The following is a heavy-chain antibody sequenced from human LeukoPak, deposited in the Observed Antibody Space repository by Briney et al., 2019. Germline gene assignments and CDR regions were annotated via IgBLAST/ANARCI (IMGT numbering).Heavy chain of an antibody. D-gene: IGHD3-9*01. CDR1: GYTFTAYC. CDR2: INPNGGGT. J-gene: IGHJ3*02. Sequence: GASVKVSCKTSGYTFTAYCIRWVRQAPGQGLECMGWINPNGGGTKYALKFQGRVTLTRDTSISTAYMELSRLTSDDTAMYYCARGITPDFDWYNDAFDIWGQGTMVTVSS. V-gene: IGHV1-2*02. CDR3: ARGITPDFDWYNDAFDI.